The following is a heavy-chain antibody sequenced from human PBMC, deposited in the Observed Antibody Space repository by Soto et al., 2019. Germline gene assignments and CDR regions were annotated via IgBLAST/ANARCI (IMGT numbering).Heavy chain of an antibody. CDR3: ARVLGITSRTIVDY. J-gene: IGHJ4*02. D-gene: IGHD1-20*01. CDR2: INHSGST. Sequence: SDTLSLTRAVYGCSFRGYYWSRIRQPPGKGLEWIGEINHSGSTNYNPSLKSRVTISVDTSKNQFSLKLSSVTAADTAVYYCARVLGITSRTIVDYWGQGTLVTVSS. CDR1: GCSFRGYY. V-gene: IGHV4-34*01.